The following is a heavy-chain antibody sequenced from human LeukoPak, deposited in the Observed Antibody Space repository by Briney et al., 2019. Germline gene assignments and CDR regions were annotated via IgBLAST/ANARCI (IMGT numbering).Heavy chain of an antibody. V-gene: IGHV4-34*01. CDR2: INHSGST. D-gene: IGHD5/OR15-5a*01. J-gene: IGHJ6*03. CDR3: ARLSKSSYYYYYMDV. CDR1: GGSFSGYS. Sequence: SETLTLTCAVYGGSFSGYSWSWIRQPPGKGLEWIGEINHSGSTNFNPSLKSRVTISVDTSKNQFSLKLSSVTAADTAVYYCARLSKSSYYYYYMDVWGKGTTVTISS.